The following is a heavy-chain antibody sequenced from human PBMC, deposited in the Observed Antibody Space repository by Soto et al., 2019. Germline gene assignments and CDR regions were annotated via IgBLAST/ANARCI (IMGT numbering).Heavy chain of an antibody. CDR2: ISYDGSNK. CDR1: GFTFSSYG. D-gene: IGHD1-1*01. CDR3: AKDAENAAPGDS. V-gene: IGHV3-30*18. Sequence: GRSLRLSCAAPGFTFSSYGMHWVRQAPGKGLEWVAVISYDGSNKYYADSVKGRFTISRDTSKNTLYLQMNSLRVEDTAVYYCAKDAENAAPGDSWGQGTLVTVSS. J-gene: IGHJ5*01.